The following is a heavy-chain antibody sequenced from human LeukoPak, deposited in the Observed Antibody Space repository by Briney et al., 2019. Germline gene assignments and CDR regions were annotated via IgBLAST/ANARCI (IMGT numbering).Heavy chain of an antibody. V-gene: IGHV3-11*01. CDR1: GFTFSDYY. Sequence: GGSLRLSCAASGFTFSDYYMSWIRQAPGKGLEWVSYISSSGSTYYADSVKGRFTISRDNSKNTLYLQMNSLRAEDTAVYYCAREGPSSWQGEDYWGQGTLVTVSS. CDR2: ISSSGST. J-gene: IGHJ4*02. CDR3: AREGPSSWQGEDY. D-gene: IGHD6-13*01.